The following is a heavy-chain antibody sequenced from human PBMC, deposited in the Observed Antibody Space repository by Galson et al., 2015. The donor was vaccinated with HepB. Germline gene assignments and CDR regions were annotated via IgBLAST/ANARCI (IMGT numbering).Heavy chain of an antibody. D-gene: IGHD1-26*01. CDR3: SRVKWEVGGVNYMDV. CDR2: ISSSSSTK. V-gene: IGHV3-48*04. Sequence: SLRLSCAASGVTFSSYSMNWVRQAPGKGLEWVSYISSSSSTKYFADSVKGRFSIARDNAKNSLYLQVSSLRAEDTAVYYCSRVKWEVGGVNYMDVWGKGTTVTVSS. J-gene: IGHJ6*03. CDR1: GVTFSSYS.